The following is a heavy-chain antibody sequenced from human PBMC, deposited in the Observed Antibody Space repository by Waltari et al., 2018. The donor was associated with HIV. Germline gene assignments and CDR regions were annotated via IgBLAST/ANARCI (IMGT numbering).Heavy chain of an antibody. Sequence: EVQLVESGGGLVQPGGSLRLSCAASGFTFSSYSMNWVRQAPGKGLEWVSYISSSSSTIYYADSVKGRFTISRDNAKNSLYLQMNSLRAEDTAVYYCARDHRPSIGYSSGINPYYYYGMDVWGQGTTVTVSS. CDR1: GFTFSSYS. J-gene: IGHJ6*02. CDR2: ISSSSSTI. CDR3: ARDHRPSIGYSSGINPYYYYGMDV. V-gene: IGHV3-48*01. D-gene: IGHD6-19*01.